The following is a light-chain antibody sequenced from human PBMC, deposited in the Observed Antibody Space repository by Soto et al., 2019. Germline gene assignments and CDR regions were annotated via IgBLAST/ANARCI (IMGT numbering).Light chain of an antibody. Sequence: QSVLTQPPSASGAPGQRVTISCTGSSSNIGAGYDVHWYQQLPGTAPKLLIYGNSNRPSGVPDRFSGSKSGTSASLAITGLQAEDEADYYCQSYDSSLSVNVVFGGGTKLTVL. V-gene: IGLV1-40*01. J-gene: IGLJ2*01. CDR2: GNS. CDR1: SSNIGAGYD. CDR3: QSYDSSLSVNVV.